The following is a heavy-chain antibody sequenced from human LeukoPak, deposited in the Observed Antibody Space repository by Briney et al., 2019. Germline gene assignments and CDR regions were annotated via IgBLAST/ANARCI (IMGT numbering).Heavy chain of an antibody. CDR2: INSDGSSP. J-gene: IGHJ6*03. CDR3: ARVGGSSWGYFYYHMDV. Sequence: GGSLRLSCAASGFTFNSYLMHSVRQAPGKGLVWVSRINSDGSSPTYADSVKGRFTISRDNAKNTLYLQMNSLRAEDTAVYYCARVGGSSWGYFYYHMDVWGKGTAVTVSS. D-gene: IGHD6-13*01. CDR1: GFTFNSYL. V-gene: IGHV3-74*01.